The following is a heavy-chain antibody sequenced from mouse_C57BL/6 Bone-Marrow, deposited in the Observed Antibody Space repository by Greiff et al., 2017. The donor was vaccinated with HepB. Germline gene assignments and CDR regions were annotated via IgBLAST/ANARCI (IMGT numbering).Heavy chain of an antibody. J-gene: IGHJ2*01. V-gene: IGHV14-4*01. CDR2: IDPENGDT. D-gene: IGHD1-1*01. CDR3: TTADYYGSSYYFDY. CDR1: GFNIKDDY. Sequence: VQLQQSGAELVRPGASVKLSCTASGFNIKDDYMHWVKQRPEQGLEWIGWIDPENGDTEYASKFQGKATITADTSSNTAYLQLSSLTSEDTAAYYCTTADYYGSSYYFDYWGQGTTLTVSS.